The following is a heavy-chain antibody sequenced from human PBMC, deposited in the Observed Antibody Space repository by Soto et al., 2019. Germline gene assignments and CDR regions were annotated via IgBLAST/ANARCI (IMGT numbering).Heavy chain of an antibody. Sequence: LSLTCTVSGGSISSYYWSWIRQPPGKGLEWIGYIYYSGSTNYNPSLKSRVTISVDTSKNQFSLKLSSVTAADTAVYYCARDGYDYVWGTPLGWFDPWGQGTLVTV. V-gene: IGHV4-59*01. CDR1: GGSISSYY. CDR2: IYYSGST. J-gene: IGHJ5*02. D-gene: IGHD3-16*01. CDR3: ARDGYDYVWGTPLGWFDP.